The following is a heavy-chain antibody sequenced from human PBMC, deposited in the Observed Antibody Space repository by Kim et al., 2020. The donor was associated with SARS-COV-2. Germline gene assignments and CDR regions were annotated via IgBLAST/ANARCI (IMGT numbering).Heavy chain of an antibody. CDR3: ARTYYYDSSGYFFDY. Sequence: TSLKTRLTISKDTSKNQVVLTMTNMDPVDTATYYCARTYYYDSSGYFFDYWGQGTLVTVSS. D-gene: IGHD3-22*01. J-gene: IGHJ4*02. V-gene: IGHV2-70*01.